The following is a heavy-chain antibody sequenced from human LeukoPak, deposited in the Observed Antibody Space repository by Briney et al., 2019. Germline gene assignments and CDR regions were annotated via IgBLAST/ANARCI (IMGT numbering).Heavy chain of an antibody. CDR2: IKSKTDGGTT. CDR1: GFTFSNAW. V-gene: IGHV3-15*01. J-gene: IGHJ4*02. Sequence: GGSLRLSCAASGFTFSNAWMSWVRQAPGKGLEWVGRIKSKTDGGTTDYAAPVKGRFTTSRDDSKNTLYLQMNSLKTEDTAVYYCTTERDSSGSVDYWGQGTLVTVSS. CDR3: TTERDSSGSVDY. D-gene: IGHD6-19*01.